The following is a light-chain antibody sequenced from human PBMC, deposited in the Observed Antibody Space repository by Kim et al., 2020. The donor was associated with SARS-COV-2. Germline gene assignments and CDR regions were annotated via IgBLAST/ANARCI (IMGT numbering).Light chain of an antibody. CDR2: DVN. J-gene: IGLJ2*01. CDR1: SSDLGGYNY. V-gene: IGLV2-8*01. Sequence: SPGQSITLSCTGTSSDLGGYNYVSWYQQHPGKAPKLMIYDVNKRPSGVPDRFSGSKSGNTASLTVSGLQAEDEADYYCSSYGGSVFGGGTQLTVL. CDR3: SSYGGSV.